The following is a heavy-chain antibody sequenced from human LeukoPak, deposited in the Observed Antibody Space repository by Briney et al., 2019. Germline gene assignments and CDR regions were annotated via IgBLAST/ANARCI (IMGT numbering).Heavy chain of an antibody. D-gene: IGHD6-19*01. J-gene: IGHJ4*02. Sequence: PSETLSLTCTVSGGSISSYYWGWIRQPPGKGLEWIGYIYYRGSTNYNPSLKSRLTISVDTSKNQFSLKLSSVTAADTAVYYCARVSSGWYEFDYWGQGALVTVSS. V-gene: IGHV4-59*01. CDR3: ARVSSGWYEFDY. CDR2: IYYRGST. CDR1: GGSISSYY.